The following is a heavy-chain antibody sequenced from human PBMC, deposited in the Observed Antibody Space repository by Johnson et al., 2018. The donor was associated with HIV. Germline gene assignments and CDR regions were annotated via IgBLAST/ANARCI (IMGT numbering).Heavy chain of an antibody. CDR2: IYSGGST. CDR1: VFAVSSNY. J-gene: IGHJ3*02. Sequence: VLLVESGGGLAQPGGSLRLSCAASVFAVSSNYMSWVRQAPGKGLEWVSVIYSGGSTYYADSVKGRFTISRDNSKNTLYLQVNSLGAEDTAVYYCARDHSRDEAFDIWGQGTMVT. CDR3: ARDHSRDEAFDI. V-gene: IGHV3-66*01. D-gene: IGHD5-24*01.